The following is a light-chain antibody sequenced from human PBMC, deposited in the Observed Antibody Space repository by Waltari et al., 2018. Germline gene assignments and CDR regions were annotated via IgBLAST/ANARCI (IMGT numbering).Light chain of an antibody. V-gene: IGLV2-18*02. Sequence: QSALTQPPSVSGSPGQSVTISCTGTSSDIGSYKTVSWYQQSPGTAPKLMIYEVTNRPSGVPDRWSGSKSANTASLTIAGLQVEVEADYYCNSFTSSNTWVFGGGTRLTVL. CDR2: EVT. CDR3: NSFTSSNTWV. CDR1: SSDIGSYKT. J-gene: IGLJ3*02.